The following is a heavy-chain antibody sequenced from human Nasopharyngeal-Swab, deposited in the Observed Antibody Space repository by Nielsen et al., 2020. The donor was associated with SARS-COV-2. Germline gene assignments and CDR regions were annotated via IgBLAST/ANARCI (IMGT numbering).Heavy chain of an antibody. J-gene: IGHJ4*02. V-gene: IGHV1-8*01. CDR2: MTPNNGAT. CDR3: TRGVPDFGY. Sequence: ASVKVSCKASGYTFTTYDLNWLRQATGQGLEWMGWMTPNNGATGYAQKFQGRVTLTWDTSISTAYMELSSLRSEDTAVYYCTRGVPDFGYWGQGTLVTVSS. CDR1: GYTFTTYD.